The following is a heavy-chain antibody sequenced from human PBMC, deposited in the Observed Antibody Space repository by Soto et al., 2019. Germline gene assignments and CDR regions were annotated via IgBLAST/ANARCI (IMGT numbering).Heavy chain of an antibody. CDR3: AGDYYGMDV. CDR1: GGSIGSSDYY. V-gene: IGHV4-39*02. Sequence: SETLSLTCAVSGGSIGSSDYYWGWIRQPPGKGLEWIGSMHYTGSAYYNPSLKSRVTISVDTSTNQLSLNLKSVTAEDTAVSFCAGDYYGMDVWGQGTTVTVSS. CDR2: MHYTGSA. J-gene: IGHJ6*02.